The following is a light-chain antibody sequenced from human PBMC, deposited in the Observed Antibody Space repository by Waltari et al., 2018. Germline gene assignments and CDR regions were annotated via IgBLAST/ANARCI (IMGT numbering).Light chain of an antibody. CDR3: CSYTGTYTHWV. Sequence: QSALTQPRSVSGSPGQSVTISCTGTSNDVGAYNYVSWHQQHPGKAPTLMIYDASKRPSGGPDRFSASKSGNTASLTISGLQAEEEADYYCCSYTGTYTHWVFGGGTKLTVL. CDR1: SNDVGAYNY. CDR2: DAS. V-gene: IGLV2-11*01. J-gene: IGLJ3*02.